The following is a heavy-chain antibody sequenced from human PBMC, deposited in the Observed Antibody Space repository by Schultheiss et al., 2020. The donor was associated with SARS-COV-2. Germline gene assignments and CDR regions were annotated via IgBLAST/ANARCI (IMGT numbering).Heavy chain of an antibody. J-gene: IGHJ2*01. CDR1: GFTVSSNY. CDR2: ISWNSGSI. Sequence: GGSLRLSCAASGFTVSSNYMSWVRQAPGKGLEWVSGISWNSGSIGYADSVKGRFTISRDNAKNSLYLQMNSLRAEDTALYYCARDRWYFDLWGRGTLVTVSS. CDR3: ARDRWYFDL. V-gene: IGHV3-9*01.